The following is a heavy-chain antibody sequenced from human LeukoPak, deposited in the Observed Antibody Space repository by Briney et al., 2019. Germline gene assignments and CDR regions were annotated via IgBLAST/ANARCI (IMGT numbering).Heavy chain of an antibody. CDR1: GGSISGFY. Sequence: SETLSLTCTVSGGSISGFYWTWIRQTPGKGLEWIGYVYYNGLTSYNASLRRRLILSVDTARNQVSLKLTSVTAADTAVYYCTREVSTVTFDFWGQGTLVTVSS. CDR2: VYYNGLT. J-gene: IGHJ4*02. V-gene: IGHV4-59*01. D-gene: IGHD4-17*01. CDR3: TREVSTVTFDF.